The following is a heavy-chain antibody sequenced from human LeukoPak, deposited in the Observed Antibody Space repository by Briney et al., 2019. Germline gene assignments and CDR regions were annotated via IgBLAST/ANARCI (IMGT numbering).Heavy chain of an antibody. Sequence: PGGSLRLSCTASGFTFSNYGMHWVRQAPGKGLEWVAVILYDGNDEYYTDSVKGRFAISRDNSKNTLYLQMNSLRAEDTAVYYCARDPHGYNSYFDYWGQGTLVTVSS. V-gene: IGHV3-30*02. J-gene: IGHJ4*02. D-gene: IGHD5-24*01. CDR1: GFTFSNYG. CDR3: ARDPHGYNSYFDY. CDR2: ILYDGNDE.